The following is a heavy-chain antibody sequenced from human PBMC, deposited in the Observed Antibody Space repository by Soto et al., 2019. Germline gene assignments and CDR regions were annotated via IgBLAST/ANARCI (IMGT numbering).Heavy chain of an antibody. J-gene: IGHJ3*02. V-gene: IGHV1-46*01. CDR1: GYTFTSYY. CDR2: INPSGGST. D-gene: IGHD2-2*01. CDR3: AREIDPGYCSSTSCYGPGEYLDAFDI. Sequence: ASVKVSCKASGYTFTSYYMHWVRQAPGQGLEWMGIINPSGGSTSYAQKFQGRVTMTRDTSTSTVYMELSSLRSEDTAVYYCAREIDPGYCSSTSCYGPGEYLDAFDIWGQGTMVTVSS.